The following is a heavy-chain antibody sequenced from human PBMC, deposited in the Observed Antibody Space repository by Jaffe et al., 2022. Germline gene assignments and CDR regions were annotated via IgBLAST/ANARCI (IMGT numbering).Heavy chain of an antibody. CDR2: IYHSGST. CDR1: GYSISSSYY. CDR3: ARGAYYDYVWINVFPS. V-gene: IGHV4-38-2*01. Sequence: QVQLQESGPGLVKPSETLSLTCAVSGYSISSSYYWGWIRQPPGKGLEWIGSIYHSGSTYYNPSLKSRVTISVDTSKNQFSLKLSSVTAADTAVYYCARGAYYDYVWINVFPSWGQGTLVTVSS. J-gene: IGHJ5*02. D-gene: IGHD3-16*01.